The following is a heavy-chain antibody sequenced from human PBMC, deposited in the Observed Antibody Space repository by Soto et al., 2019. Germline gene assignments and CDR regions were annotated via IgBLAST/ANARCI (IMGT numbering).Heavy chain of an antibody. J-gene: IGHJ6*02. CDR3: ARGDRGGSGSPASYYYSGLDV. CDR1: GFTFSSYA. V-gene: IGHV3-23*01. CDR2: VSAGGDMT. Sequence: DVHLLESGGQLVQPGGSLRLSCAASGFTFSSYAMSWVRQAPGKGLEWVSSVSAGGDMTYYSDSVKGRFTISRDNSNNALFLQMNSLRIEDTALYYCARGDRGGSGSPASYYYSGLDVWGQGATVTVS. D-gene: IGHD3-10*01.